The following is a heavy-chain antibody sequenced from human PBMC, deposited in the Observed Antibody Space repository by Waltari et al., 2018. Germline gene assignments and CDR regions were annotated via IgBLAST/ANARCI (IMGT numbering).Heavy chain of an antibody. D-gene: IGHD3-16*01. V-gene: IGHV3-33*01. CDR3: ARAANLGRAFDI. CDR1: GFTFSSYG. CDR2: IWYDESKK. Sequence: QVQLVESGGGVVQPGRSLRLSCAASGFTFSSYGMPWVRQAPGKGLEWVAVIWYDESKKYYADSVKGRFTISRDNSKNTLYLQMNSLRAEDTAVYYCARAANLGRAFDIWGQGTMVTVSS. J-gene: IGHJ3*02.